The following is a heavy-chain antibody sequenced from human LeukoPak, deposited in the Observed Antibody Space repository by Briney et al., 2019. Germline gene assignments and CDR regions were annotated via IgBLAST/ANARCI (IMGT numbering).Heavy chain of an antibody. V-gene: IGHV7-4-1*02. J-gene: IGHJ1*01. CDR2: INTNTGNP. D-gene: IGHD2-15*01. CDR1: GYIFSVYA. CDR3: ARDYTIAVGITTYLQH. Sequence: ASVKVSCKASGYIFSVYALIWVRQAPGQGLELMGWINTNTGNPTYAQGFTGRFVFSLDTSVSTAYLQISSLKAEDTAVYYCARDYTIAVGITTYLQHWGQGTLVTVSS.